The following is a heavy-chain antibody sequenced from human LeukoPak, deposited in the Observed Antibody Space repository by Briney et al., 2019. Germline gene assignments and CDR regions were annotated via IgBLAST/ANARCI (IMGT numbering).Heavy chain of an antibody. J-gene: IGHJ6*03. Sequence: GASVKVSCKASGGTFSSYAISWVRQAPGQGLEWMGGIIPIFGTANYAQKFQGRVTITTDESTSTAYMELSSLRSEDTAVYYCASGGYSYGPYYYYYYMDVWGKGTTVTVSS. CDR1: GGTFSSYA. CDR2: IIPIFGTA. CDR3: ASGGYSYGPYYYYYYMDV. V-gene: IGHV1-69*05. D-gene: IGHD5-18*01.